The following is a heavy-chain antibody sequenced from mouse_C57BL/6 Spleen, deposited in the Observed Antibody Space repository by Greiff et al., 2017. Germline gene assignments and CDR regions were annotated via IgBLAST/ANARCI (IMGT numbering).Heavy chain of an antibody. CDR1: GYTFTSYW. CDR3: ARSYSNYDYAMDY. V-gene: IGHV1-69*01. Sequence: QVQLQQPGAELVMPGASVKLSCQASGYTFTSYWMHWVKQRPGQGLEWIGEIDPSDSYTNNNQKFKGKSTLTVDKSSSTAYMQLSSLTSEDSAVYYCARSYSNYDYAMDYWGQGTSVTVSS. D-gene: IGHD2-5*01. J-gene: IGHJ4*01. CDR2: IDPSDSYT.